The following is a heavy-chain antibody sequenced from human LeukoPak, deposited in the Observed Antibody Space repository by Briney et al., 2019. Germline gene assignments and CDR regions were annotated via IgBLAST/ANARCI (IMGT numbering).Heavy chain of an antibody. Sequence: SETLSLTCTVSGGSISSYYWSWIRQPPGKGLEWIGYIYYSGSTNYNPSPKSRVTISVDTSKNQFSLKLSSVTAADTAVYYCARSLGCSSTSCDEYFQHWGQGTLVTVSS. CDR1: GGSISSYY. CDR2: IYYSGST. J-gene: IGHJ1*01. CDR3: ARSLGCSSTSCDEYFQH. V-gene: IGHV4-59*08. D-gene: IGHD2-2*01.